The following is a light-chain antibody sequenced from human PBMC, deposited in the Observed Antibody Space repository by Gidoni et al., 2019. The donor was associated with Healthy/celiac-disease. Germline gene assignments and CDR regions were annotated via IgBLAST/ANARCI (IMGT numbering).Light chain of an antibody. J-gene: IGLJ3*02. CDR3: AVWDDSLNGWV. CDR2: NDN. V-gene: IGLV1-44*01. Sequence: QSVLTQPPATSGTPGQRGSISCSGSSSNIGSNTVNWYQQLPGTAPKLLIFNDNQRPSGVPDRFSGSKSGTSAALAISGLQSDDEANYYCAVWDDSLNGWVFGGGTKVTVL. CDR1: SSNIGSNT.